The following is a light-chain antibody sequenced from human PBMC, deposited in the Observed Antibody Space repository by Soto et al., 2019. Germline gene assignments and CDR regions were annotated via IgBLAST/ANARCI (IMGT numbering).Light chain of an antibody. J-gene: IGKJ1*01. CDR3: QQYDTLPRT. V-gene: IGKV3-20*01. Sequence: EIVLTQSPGTLSVSPGDGATLSCRASQTVGKNYVAWYQHRPGQAPRLLIHGASRRATGIPDRFSGSGSGTEFTLTIGRLEPEDFAVYYCQQYDTLPRTFGQGTKVEIK. CDR1: QTVGKNY. CDR2: GAS.